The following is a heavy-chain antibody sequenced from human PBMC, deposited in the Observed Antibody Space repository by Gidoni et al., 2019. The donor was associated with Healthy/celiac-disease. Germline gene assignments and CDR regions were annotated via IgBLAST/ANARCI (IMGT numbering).Heavy chain of an antibody. V-gene: IGHV3-23*01. CDR2: ISGSGGST. CDR3: ASRGYCSSTSCRRLYYYYGMDV. CDR1: GFTFSSYA. J-gene: IGHJ6*02. Sequence: EVQLLESGGGLVQSGGSLRLSCAASGFTFSSYAMSWVRQAPGKGLEWVSAISGSGGSTYYADSVKGRFTISRDNSKNTLYLQMNSLRAEDTAVYYCASRGYCSSTSCRRLYYYYGMDVWGQGTTVTVSS. D-gene: IGHD2-2*01.